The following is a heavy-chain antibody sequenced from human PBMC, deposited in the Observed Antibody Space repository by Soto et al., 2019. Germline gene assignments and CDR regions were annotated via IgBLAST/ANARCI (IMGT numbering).Heavy chain of an antibody. V-gene: IGHV4-31*03. CDR1: GGSISSGGYY. CDR2: IYYSGST. J-gene: IGHJ4*02. D-gene: IGHD5-12*01. CDR3: ARGGGWLRSENYFDY. Sequence: SETLSLTCTVSGGSISSGGYYWSWIRQHPGKGLEWIGYIYYSGSTYYNPSLKSRVTISVDTSKNQFSLKLSSVTAADTAVYYCARGGGWLRSENYFDYWGQGTLVTVSS.